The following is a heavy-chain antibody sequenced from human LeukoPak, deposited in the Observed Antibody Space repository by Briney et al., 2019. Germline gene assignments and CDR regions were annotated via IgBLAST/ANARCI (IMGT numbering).Heavy chain of an antibody. D-gene: IGHD3-22*01. CDR1: GFTFDDYG. CDR2: INWNSGSI. J-gene: IGHJ4*02. CDR3: AKGDSSAYYGAPDY. Sequence: GGSLRLSCAASGFTFDDYGMQWVRQVPGRGLEWVSGINWNSGSIVYADSVKGRFTISRDNAKNSLYLQMNSLRAEDMALYYCAKGDSSAYYGAPDYWGQGTLVTVSS. V-gene: IGHV3-9*03.